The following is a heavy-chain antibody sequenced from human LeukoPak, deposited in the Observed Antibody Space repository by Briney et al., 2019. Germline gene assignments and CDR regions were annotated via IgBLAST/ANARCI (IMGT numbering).Heavy chain of an antibody. D-gene: IGHD5-12*01. V-gene: IGHV4-39*07. J-gene: IGHJ6*03. CDR2: IYHSGTT. CDR1: SGSIRSSSYY. Sequence: SETLSLTCTVSSGSIRSSSYYWGWIRQPPGKGLEWIGSIYHSGTTYYNPSLKSRVTISVDTSKNQFSLKLSSVTAADTAVYYCARGSGYESYYYYYYMDVWGKGTTVTVSS. CDR3: ARGSGYESYYYYYYMDV.